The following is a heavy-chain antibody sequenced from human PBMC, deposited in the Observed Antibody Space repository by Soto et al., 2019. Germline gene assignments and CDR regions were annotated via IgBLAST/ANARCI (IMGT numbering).Heavy chain of an antibody. V-gene: IGHV3-15*01. CDR1: GSTFSIAW. Sequence: EVQLVESGGGLVKPGGSLRLSCAASGSTFSIAWMSWVRQAPGKGLEWVGRIYSKTDGGTTDYAAPVKGRFTISRDDSQNTLWLQMNSLKIEDTAVYYCTVDGGNGGFDSWGQGTLVTVSS. CDR3: TVDGGNGGFDS. CDR2: IYSKTDGGTT. D-gene: IGHD2-15*01. J-gene: IGHJ4*02.